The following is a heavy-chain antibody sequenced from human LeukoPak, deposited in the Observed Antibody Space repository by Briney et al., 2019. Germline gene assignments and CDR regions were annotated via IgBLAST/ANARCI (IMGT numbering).Heavy chain of an antibody. CDR1: GGSISTYY. CDR3: AREIPGTGWSGTYYYYYYMDV. CDR2: IYTSVST. J-gene: IGHJ6*03. V-gene: IGHV4-4*07. Sequence: EPSETLSLTCTVSGGSISTYYWSCIRQPAGKGLEWIGRIYTSVSTNYNPSLKSRVAMSVDTSKNEFSLKLYSVTAADTAVYYCAREIPGTGWSGTYYYYYYMDVWGQGTTVTVSS. D-gene: IGHD2-8*02.